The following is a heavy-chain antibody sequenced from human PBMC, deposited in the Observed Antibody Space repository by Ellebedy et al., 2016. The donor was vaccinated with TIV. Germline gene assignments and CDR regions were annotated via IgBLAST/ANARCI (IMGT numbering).Heavy chain of an antibody. CDR1: GFTFNSYA. CDR2: ITGSSSYM. CDR3: SRGIAAVMY. Sequence: PGGSLRLSCAASGFTFNSYAMHWVRQAPGKGLEWVSSITGSSSYMFYADSVKGRFTISRDNAKNSLYLQMNSLRAEDTAVYYCSRGIAAVMYWGQGTLVTVSS. V-gene: IGHV3-21*01. D-gene: IGHD6-13*01. J-gene: IGHJ4*02.